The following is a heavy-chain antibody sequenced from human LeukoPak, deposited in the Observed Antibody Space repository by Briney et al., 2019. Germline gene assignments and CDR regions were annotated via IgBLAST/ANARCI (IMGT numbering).Heavy chain of an antibody. CDR2: ISSNGGST. CDR1: GFTFSSYA. V-gene: IGHV3-64D*06. D-gene: IGHD3-10*01. CDR3: VTALWFGENDWFDP. Sequence: GGSLRLSCSASGFTFSSYAMHWVRQAPGKGLEYVSAISSNGGSTYYADSVKGRFTTSRDNSKNTLYLQMSSLRAEDTAVYYCVTALWFGENDWFDPWGQGTLVTVSS. J-gene: IGHJ5*02.